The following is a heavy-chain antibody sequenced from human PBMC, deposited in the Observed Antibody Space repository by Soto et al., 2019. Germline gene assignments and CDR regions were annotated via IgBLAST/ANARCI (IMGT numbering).Heavy chain of an antibody. CDR1: GFTFSSYA. CDR3: ARGSSGYYYYYYGMDV. J-gene: IGHJ6*02. Sequence: LRLSCAASGFTFSSYAMHWVRQAPGKGLEWVAVISYDGSNKYYADSVKGRFTISRDNSKNTLYLQMNSLRAEDTAVYYCARGSSGYYYYYYGMDVWGQGTTVTVSS. V-gene: IGHV3-30-3*01. CDR2: ISYDGSNK. D-gene: IGHD3-22*01.